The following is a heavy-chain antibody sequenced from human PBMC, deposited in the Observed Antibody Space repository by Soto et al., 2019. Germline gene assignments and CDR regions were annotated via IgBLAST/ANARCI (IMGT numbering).Heavy chain of an antibody. CDR2: INHSGST. CDR1: GGSFSGYY. J-gene: IGHJ4*02. D-gene: IGHD1-26*01. V-gene: IGHV4-34*01. Sequence: QVQLQQWGAGLLKPSETLSLTCAVYGGSFSGYYWSWIRQPPGKGLEWIGEINHSGSTNYNPSLKSRVTLSVDTSKNQFSLKLSSVTAADTAVYYCARRGGYYGGNRFSDYWGQGTLVTVSS. CDR3: ARRGGYYGGNRFSDY.